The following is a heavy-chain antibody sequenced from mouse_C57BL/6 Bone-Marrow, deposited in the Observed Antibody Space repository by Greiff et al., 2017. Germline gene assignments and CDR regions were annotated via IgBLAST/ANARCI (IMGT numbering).Heavy chain of an antibody. Sequence: DVQLVESGGDLVKPGGSLKLSCAASGFTFSSYGMSWVRQTPDKRLEWVATISSGGSYTYYPDSVKGRFTISRDNAKNTLYLQMSSLKSEDTAMYYCARHRRFDVWGTGTTVTVSS. CDR2: ISSGGSYT. J-gene: IGHJ1*03. V-gene: IGHV5-6*01. CDR3: ARHRRFDV. CDR1: GFTFSSYG.